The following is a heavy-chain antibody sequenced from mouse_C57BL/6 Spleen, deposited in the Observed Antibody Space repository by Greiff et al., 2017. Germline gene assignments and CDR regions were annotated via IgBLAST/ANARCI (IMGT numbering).Heavy chain of an antibody. J-gene: IGHJ4*01. D-gene: IGHD2-2*01. V-gene: IGHV1-82*01. CDR3: ARGGLPHAMDY. CDR1: GYAFSSSW. Sequence: QVQLKQSGPELVKPGASVKISCKASGYAFSSSWMNWVKQRPGKGLEWIGRIYPGDGDTNYNGKFKGKATLTADKSSSTAYMQLSSLTSEDSAVYFCARGGLPHAMDYWGQGTSVTVSS. CDR2: IYPGDGDT.